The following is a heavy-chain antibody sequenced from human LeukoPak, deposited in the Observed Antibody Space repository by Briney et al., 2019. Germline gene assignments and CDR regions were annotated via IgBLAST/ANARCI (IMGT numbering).Heavy chain of an antibody. Sequence: GESLRISCKGSGYSFSSYWISWVRQMPGKGVEWMGRIDPGDSFTKYGPSLEGRVTISDDKSLSTVYLQWSSLKASDTAIYYCARDGGGVSSWVSHWGQGTLVTVSS. CDR3: ARDGGGVSSWVSH. V-gene: IGHV5-10-1*01. J-gene: IGHJ4*02. CDR1: GYSFSSYW. D-gene: IGHD2-8*02. CDR2: IDPGDSFT.